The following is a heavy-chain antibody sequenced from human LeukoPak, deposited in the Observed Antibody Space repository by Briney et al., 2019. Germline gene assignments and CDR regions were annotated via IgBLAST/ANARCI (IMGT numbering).Heavy chain of an antibody. CDR2: IYYSGST. D-gene: IGHD6-19*01. J-gene: IGHJ4*02. CDR1: GGSISSYY. CDR3: ARGSSAVAGTGIDY. Sequence: SATLSLTCTVSGGSISSYYWSWIRQPPGKGLEWIGYIYYSGSTNYNPSLKSRVTISVDTSKNQFSLKLSSVTAADTAVYYCARGSSAVAGTGIDYWGQGTLVTVSS. V-gene: IGHV4-59*01.